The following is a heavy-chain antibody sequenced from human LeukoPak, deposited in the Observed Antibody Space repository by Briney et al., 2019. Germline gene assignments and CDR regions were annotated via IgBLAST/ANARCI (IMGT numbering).Heavy chain of an antibody. V-gene: IGHV3-30*04. Sequence: PGRSLRLSCAASGFTFSGPAIHWVRQAPGKGLEWVSVISRDGSGTYYADSVKGRFTISRDNSKNTVYLQMNSLEPDDTAVYYCARDAFYSSGTYFDYWGQGTLVTVSS. CDR1: GFTFSGPA. J-gene: IGHJ4*02. CDR3: ARDAFYSSGTYFDY. CDR2: ISRDGSGT. D-gene: IGHD3-10*01.